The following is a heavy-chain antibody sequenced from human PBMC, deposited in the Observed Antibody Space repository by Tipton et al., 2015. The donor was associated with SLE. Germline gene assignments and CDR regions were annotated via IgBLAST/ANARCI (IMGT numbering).Heavy chain of an antibody. Sequence: TLSLTCIVSGGSISSGAYLWSWIRQPAGKGLEWIGRIYTSGSTYYNPSLKSRVAISVDTSKNQFSLNLASVTAADTAVYYCARVVRLLGAAGHFDTWGQGALVTVSS. V-gene: IGHV4-61*02. CDR1: GGSISSGAYL. CDR2: IYTSGST. J-gene: IGHJ4*02. CDR3: ARVVRLLGAAGHFDT. D-gene: IGHD6-13*01.